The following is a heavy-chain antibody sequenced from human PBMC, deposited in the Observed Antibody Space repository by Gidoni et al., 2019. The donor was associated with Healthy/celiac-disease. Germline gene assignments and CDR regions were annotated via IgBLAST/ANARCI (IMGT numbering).Heavy chain of an antibody. CDR2: ISWNSGSI. CDR3: AALGYCSSTSCYTRPYYYYYMDV. V-gene: IGHV3-9*01. CDR1: GFTFDDYA. D-gene: IGHD2-2*02. Sequence: EVQLVESGGGLVQPGRSLRLSCAASGFTFDDYAMHWVRQAPGKGLAWVSGISWNSGSIGYADSVKGRFTISRDNAKNSLYLQMNSLRAEDTALYYCAALGYCSSTSCYTRPYYYYYMDVWGKGTTVTVSS. J-gene: IGHJ6*03.